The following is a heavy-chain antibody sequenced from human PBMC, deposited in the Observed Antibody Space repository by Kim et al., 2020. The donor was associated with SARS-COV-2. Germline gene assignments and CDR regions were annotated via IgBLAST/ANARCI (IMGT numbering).Heavy chain of an antibody. V-gene: IGHV4-61*02. CDR2: IYTSGST. CDR3: AGVGAKHYYGMDV. CDR1: GGSISSGSYY. Sequence: SETLSLTCTVSGGSISSGSYYWSWIRQPAGKGLEWIGRIYTSGSTNYNPSLKSRVTISVDTSKNQFSLKLSSVTAADTAVYYCAGVGAKHYYGMDVWGQGTTVTVSS. J-gene: IGHJ6*02. D-gene: IGHD1-26*01.